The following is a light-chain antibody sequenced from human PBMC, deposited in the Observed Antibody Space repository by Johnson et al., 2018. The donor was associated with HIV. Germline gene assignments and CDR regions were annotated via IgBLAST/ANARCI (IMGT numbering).Light chain of an antibody. Sequence: QPVLTQPPSVSAAPGQKVTISCSGSSSNIGNNYVSWYQQLPGTAPKLLIYENNKRPSGIPDRFSGSKSGTSATLGITGLQTGDEADYYCGTWDSSLSAFYFCETVTKCTVL. J-gene: IGLJ1*01. V-gene: IGLV1-51*02. CDR1: SSNIGNNY. CDR2: ENN. CDR3: GTWDSSLSAFYF.